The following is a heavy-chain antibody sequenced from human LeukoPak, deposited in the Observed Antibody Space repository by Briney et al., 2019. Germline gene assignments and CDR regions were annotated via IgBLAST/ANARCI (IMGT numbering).Heavy chain of an antibody. CDR2: IIPIFGTA. CDR1: GGTFSSYA. D-gene: IGHD3-10*01. CDR3: AGRAPGWFGESVGYYYYYMDV. Sequence: GASVKVSCKASGGTFSSYAISWVRQAPGQGLEWMGGIIPIFGTANYAQKFQGRVAITTDESTSTAYMELSSLRSEDTAVYYCAGRAPGWFGESVGYYYYYMDVWGKGTTVIVSS. J-gene: IGHJ6*03. V-gene: IGHV1-69*05.